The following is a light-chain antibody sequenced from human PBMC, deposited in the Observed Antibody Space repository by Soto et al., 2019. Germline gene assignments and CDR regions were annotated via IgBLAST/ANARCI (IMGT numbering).Light chain of an antibody. CDR2: DVS. J-gene: IGLJ1*01. V-gene: IGLV2-14*03. CDR3: SSYTTSSTYV. CDR1: SSDVGAYNY. Sequence: QSALTQPASVSGSPTQSITISCNGTSSDVGAYNYVSWYQQHPGKVPKLMLYDVSNRPSGVSDRFSGSKSGNTASLTISGLQAEDEADYYCSSYTTSSTYVFGTGTKVTVL.